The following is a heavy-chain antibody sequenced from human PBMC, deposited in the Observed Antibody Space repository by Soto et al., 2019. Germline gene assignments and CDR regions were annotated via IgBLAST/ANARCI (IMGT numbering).Heavy chain of an antibody. CDR1: GFTFSSYS. CDR3: ARVGCTNGVCGYYYYYGMDV. Sequence: GGSLRLSCASSGFTFSSYSMNWVRQAPGKGLEWVSSISSSSSYIYYADSVKGRFTISRDNAKNSRYLQMNSLRAEDTAVYYCARVGCTNGVCGYYYYYGMDVWGQGTTVTVSS. D-gene: IGHD2-8*01. J-gene: IGHJ6*02. V-gene: IGHV3-21*01. CDR2: ISSSSSYI.